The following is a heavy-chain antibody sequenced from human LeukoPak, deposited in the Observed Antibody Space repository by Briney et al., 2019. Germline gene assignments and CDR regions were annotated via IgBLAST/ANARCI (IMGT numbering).Heavy chain of an antibody. Sequence: ASETLSLTCAVYGGSFSGYYWSWIRQPPGKGLEWIGEINHSGSTNYNPSLKSRVTISVDTSKNQFPLKLSSVTAADTAVYYCARETPPPGWYIDYWGQGTLVTVSS. J-gene: IGHJ4*02. V-gene: IGHV4-34*01. D-gene: IGHD6-19*01. CDR3: ARETPPPGWYIDY. CDR1: GGSFSGYY. CDR2: INHSGST.